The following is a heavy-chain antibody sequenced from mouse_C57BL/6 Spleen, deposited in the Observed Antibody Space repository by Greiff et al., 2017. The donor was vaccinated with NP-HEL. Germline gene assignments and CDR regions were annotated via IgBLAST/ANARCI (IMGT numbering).Heavy chain of an antibody. D-gene: IGHD4-1*01. CDR1: GFSLTSYA. CDR3: ARVPRNRDGAWFAY. Sequence: VHLVESGPGLVAPSQSLSITCTVSGFSLTSYAISWVRQPPGKGLVWLGVIWTGGGTNYNSALKSRLGISKDNSKSQVFLKRNRLQTDDTARYYCARVPRNRDGAWFAYWGQGTLVTVSA. V-gene: IGHV2-9-1*01. CDR2: IWTGGGT. J-gene: IGHJ3*01.